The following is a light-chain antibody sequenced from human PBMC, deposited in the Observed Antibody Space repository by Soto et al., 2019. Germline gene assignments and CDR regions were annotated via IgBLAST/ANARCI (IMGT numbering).Light chain of an antibody. CDR2: KIS. V-gene: IGKV2-24*01. Sequence: DFVLTQTLLSSPVTLGQPASISCRSSQSLVHSDGNTYLSWLQQRPGQPPRLLIYKISNRLSGVPDKFSGSGAGTDFTLRISRVEAEDVGVYYCMQTTPNFRYTFGRGTKLEIK. CDR3: MQTTPNFRYT. J-gene: IGKJ2*01. CDR1: QSLVHSDGNTY.